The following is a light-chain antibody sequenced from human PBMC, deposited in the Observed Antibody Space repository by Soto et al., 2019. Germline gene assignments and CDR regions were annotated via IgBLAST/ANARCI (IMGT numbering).Light chain of an antibody. J-gene: IGKJ1*01. CDR1: QGISLA. V-gene: IGKV1-5*01. CDR2: YTS. Sequence: DIRMTQSPSTLSAFVGDRVTITCRASQGISLALAWYQQKPGKAPDLLISYTSNLERGVPSRFSGSEYETQFSLTISSLHPDDFATYYCQLYGKESPATFRQGTKVDIK. CDR3: QLYGKESPAT.